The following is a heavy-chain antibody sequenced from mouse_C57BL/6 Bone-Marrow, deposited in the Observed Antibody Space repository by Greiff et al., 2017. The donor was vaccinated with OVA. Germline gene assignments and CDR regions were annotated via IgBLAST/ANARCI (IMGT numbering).Heavy chain of an antibody. D-gene: IGHD1-1*01. V-gene: IGHV1-26*01. CDR1: GYTFTDYY. CDR3: ARDPYYYGSSSLAY. J-gene: IGHJ3*01. Sequence: EVQLQQSGPELVKPGASVKISCKASGYTFTDYYMNWVKQSHGKSLEWIGDINPNNGGTSYNQKFKGKATLTVDKSSSTAYMELRSLTSEDSAVYYCARDPYYYGSSSLAYWGQGTLVTVSA. CDR2: INPNNGGT.